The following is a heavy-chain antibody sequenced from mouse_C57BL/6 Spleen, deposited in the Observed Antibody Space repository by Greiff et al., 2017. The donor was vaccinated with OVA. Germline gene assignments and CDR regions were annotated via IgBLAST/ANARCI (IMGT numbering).Heavy chain of an antibody. Sequence: EVQLQQSGTVLARPGASVKMSCKTSGYTFTSYWMHWVKQRPGQGLEWIGAIYPGNSDTSYNQKFKGKAKLTAVTSASTAYMELSSLTNEDSAVYYWTSYGNYEGGFDYWGQGTTLTVSS. V-gene: IGHV1-5*01. D-gene: IGHD2-1*01. CDR2: IYPGNSDT. CDR3: TSYGNYEGGFDY. J-gene: IGHJ2*01. CDR1: GYTFTSYW.